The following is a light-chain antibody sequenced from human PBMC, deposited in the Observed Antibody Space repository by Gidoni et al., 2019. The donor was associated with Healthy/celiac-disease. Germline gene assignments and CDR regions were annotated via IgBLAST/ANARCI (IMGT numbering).Light chain of an antibody. CDR2: AAA. Sequence: DIQLTQSPSFLSASVGDRVTITCRASQGISSYLAWYPQKPGKAPKLLIDAAATLQSGVPSRFSGSGSGTEFTLTISSLQPEDFATYYCQQLNSYPRTFGQXTKVEIK. CDR3: QQLNSYPRT. J-gene: IGKJ1*01. V-gene: IGKV1-9*01. CDR1: QGISSY.